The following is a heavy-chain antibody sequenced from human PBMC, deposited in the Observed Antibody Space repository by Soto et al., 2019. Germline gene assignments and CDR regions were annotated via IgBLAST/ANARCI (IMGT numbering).Heavy chain of an antibody. CDR1: GGSISSYY. CDR2: IYYSGST. CDR3: ARSRNYFDGMNYLDY. Sequence: SETLSLTCTVSGGSISSYYWSWIRQPPGKGLEWIGYIYYSGSTNYNPSLKSRVTISVDTSKNQFSLKLSSVTAADTAVYYCARSRNYFDGMNYLDYWGQGTLVTVSS. J-gene: IGHJ4*02. D-gene: IGHD3-22*01. V-gene: IGHV4-59*01.